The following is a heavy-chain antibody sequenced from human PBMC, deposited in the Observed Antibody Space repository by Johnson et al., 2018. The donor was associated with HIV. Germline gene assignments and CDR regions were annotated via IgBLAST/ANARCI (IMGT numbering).Heavy chain of an antibody. D-gene: IGHD1-1*01. J-gene: IGHJ3*02. V-gene: IGHV3-64*01. CDR1: GFTFSSYA. CDR3: ARANDLSAFDI. CDR2: ISSNGGST. Sequence: VQLVESGGGLVQPGGSLRLSCAASGFTFSSYAMSWVRQAPGKGLEWVSAISSNGGSTYYANSVKGRFTISRDNSKNTLYLQMGRLRAEDMAVYYCARANDLSAFDIWGQGAMVTGSS.